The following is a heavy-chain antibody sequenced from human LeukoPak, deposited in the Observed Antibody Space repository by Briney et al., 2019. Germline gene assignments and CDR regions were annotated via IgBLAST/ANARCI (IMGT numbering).Heavy chain of an antibody. CDR3: ARIGAAGTRYYFDY. Sequence: PSEGLSLTCIVSGASLSTYYGTWIRQAPGGGVEWIGYIFYSGGTNYNSSLKSRVTLSIDTSKNQFSLALTSVTAADTAVYYCARIGAAGTRYYFDYWSQGTLVTVSS. J-gene: IGHJ4*02. D-gene: IGHD6-13*01. CDR2: IFYSGGT. CDR1: GASLSTYY. V-gene: IGHV4-59*01.